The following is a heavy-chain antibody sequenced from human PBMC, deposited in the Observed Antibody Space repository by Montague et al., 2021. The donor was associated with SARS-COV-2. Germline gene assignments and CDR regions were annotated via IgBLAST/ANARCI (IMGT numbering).Heavy chain of an antibody. CDR3: AKGRGTSCSDY. D-gene: IGHD2-15*01. J-gene: IGHJ4*02. CDR1: GFTVSTAV. Sequence: SLRLSCAASGFTVSTAVVSWVRQAPGKGLEWVSTINGGGGTYYADSMRGRSTISRDNSENTLYLQMNSLRAEDTAIYYCAKGRGTSCSDYWGQGTLVTVSS. V-gene: IGHV3-23*01. CDR2: INGGGGT.